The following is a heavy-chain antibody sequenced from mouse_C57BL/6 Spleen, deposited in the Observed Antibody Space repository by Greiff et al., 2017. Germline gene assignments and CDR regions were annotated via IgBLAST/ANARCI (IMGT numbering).Heavy chain of an antibody. V-gene: IGHV1-54*01. J-gene: IGHJ4*01. CDR2: INPGSGGT. D-gene: IGHD1-1*01. CDR3: AREGITTVVARAIDY. Sequence: VQLQQSGAELVRPGTSVKVSCKASGYAFTNYLIEWVKQRPGQGLEWIGVINPGSGGTNYNEKFKGKATLTADNSSSTAYMQLSSLTSEDSAVYFCAREGITTVVARAIDYWCQVTSVTVSS. CDR1: GYAFTNYL.